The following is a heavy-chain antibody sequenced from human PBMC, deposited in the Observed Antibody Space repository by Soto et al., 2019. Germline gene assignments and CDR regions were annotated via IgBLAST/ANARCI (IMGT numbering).Heavy chain of an antibody. D-gene: IGHD1-26*01. CDR3: AKVLRKWATNDGDY. J-gene: IGHJ4*02. V-gene: IGHV3-30*18. CDR1: GFTFSSYG. CDR2: ISYDGSNK. Sequence: QVQLVESGGGVVQPGRSLRLSCAASGFTFSSYGMHWVRQAPGKGLEWVAVISYDGSNKYYADSVKGRFTISRDNSKNTLYLQMNSLRAEDTAVYYCAKVLRKWATNDGDYWGQGTLVTVSS.